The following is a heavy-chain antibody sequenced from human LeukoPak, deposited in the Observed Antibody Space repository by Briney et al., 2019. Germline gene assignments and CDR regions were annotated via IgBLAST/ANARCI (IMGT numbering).Heavy chain of an antibody. CDR1: GFTFRSYS. CDR3: ARDYGYCSGGSCYSQYYFDY. CDR2: ISSSSSYT. J-gene: IGHJ4*02. D-gene: IGHD2-15*01. Sequence: PGRSLRLSCAASGFTFRSYSMSWVSQAPGKGLEWVSYISSSSSYTNYADSVKGRFTISRDNAKNSLYLQMNSLRAEDTAVYYCARDYGYCSGGSCYSQYYFDYWGQGTLVTVSS. V-gene: IGHV3-11*05.